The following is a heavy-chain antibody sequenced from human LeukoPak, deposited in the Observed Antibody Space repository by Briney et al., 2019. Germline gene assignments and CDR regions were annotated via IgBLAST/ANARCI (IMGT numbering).Heavy chain of an antibody. CDR3: ARGKGVVAAGR. D-gene: IGHD6-13*01. Sequence: PSETLSLTCTVSGGSISSSSYYWGWIRQPPGKGLEWIGSIYYSGSTYYNPSLKSRVTISVDTSKNQFSLKLSSVTAADTAVYYCARGKGVVAAGRWGQGTLVTVSS. V-gene: IGHV4-39*01. J-gene: IGHJ4*02. CDR2: IYYSGST. CDR1: GGSISSSSYY.